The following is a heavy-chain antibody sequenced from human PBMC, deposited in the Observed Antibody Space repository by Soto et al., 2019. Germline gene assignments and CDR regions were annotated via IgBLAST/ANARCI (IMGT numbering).Heavy chain of an antibody. D-gene: IGHD2-21*02. J-gene: IGHJ5*02. CDR1: GGSISSYY. V-gene: IGHV4-59*08. CDR2: IYYSGGT. CDR3: ARHPAYCGGDCYVGWFDP. Sequence: SETLSLTCTFSGGSISSYYWSWIRQPPGKGLEWIGYIYYSGGTNYNPSPKSRVTISVDTSKNQFSLKLSSVTAADTAVYYCARHPAYCGGDCYVGWFDPWGQGTLVTVS.